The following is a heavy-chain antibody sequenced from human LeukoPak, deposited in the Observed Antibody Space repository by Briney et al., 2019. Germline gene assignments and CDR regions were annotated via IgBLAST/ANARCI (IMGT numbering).Heavy chain of an antibody. CDR3: AKYAPKWELPGSGFDY. CDR1: GFTFSSYG. D-gene: IGHD1-26*01. CDR2: ISYDGSNK. Sequence: GGSLRLSCAASGFTFSSYGMHWVRQAPGKGLEWVAVISYDGSNKYYADSVKGRFTISRDNSKNTLYLQMNSLRAEDTAVYYCAKYAPKWELPGSGFDYWGQGTLVTVSS. V-gene: IGHV3-30*18. J-gene: IGHJ4*02.